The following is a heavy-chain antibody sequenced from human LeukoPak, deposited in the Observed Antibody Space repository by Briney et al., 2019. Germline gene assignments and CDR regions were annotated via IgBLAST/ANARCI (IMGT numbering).Heavy chain of an antibody. CDR3: TTLTVASSFDY. D-gene: IGHD6-19*01. Sequence: GGSLRLSCAVSEFAFSVYEMYWVRQAPGKGLEWVSYISSSGGTRYYADSVKGRFTISRDNAKNSPYLQMNSLRAEDTAVYYCTTLTVASSFDYWGQGALVTVSS. J-gene: IGHJ4*02. V-gene: IGHV3-48*03. CDR2: ISSSGGTR. CDR1: EFAFSVYE.